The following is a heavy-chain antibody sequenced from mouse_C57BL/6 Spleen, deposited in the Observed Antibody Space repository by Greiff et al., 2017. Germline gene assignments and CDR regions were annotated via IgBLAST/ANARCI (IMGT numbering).Heavy chain of an antibody. V-gene: IGHV1-69*01. J-gene: IGHJ4*01. Sequence: VQLQQPGAELVMPGASVKLSCKASGYTFTSYWMHWVKQRPGQGLEWIGEIDPSDSYTNYNQKFMGKSTLTVDKSSSTAYMQLSSLTSEDSAVYYCARGAQARGDYWGQGTSVTVSS. D-gene: IGHD3-2*02. CDR3: ARGAQARGDY. CDR2: IDPSDSYT. CDR1: GYTFTSYW.